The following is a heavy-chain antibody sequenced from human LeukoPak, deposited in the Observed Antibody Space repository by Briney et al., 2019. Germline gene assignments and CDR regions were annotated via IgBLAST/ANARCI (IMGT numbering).Heavy chain of an antibody. CDR2: VSGDASQT. D-gene: IGHD2-21*02. V-gene: IGHV3-23*01. CDR1: GFTFSNYP. Sequence: PGGSLRLSCVVSGFTFSNYPMSWVRQVPGEGLEWVATVSGDASQTYDSDSLKGRFTISRNNSKNTVYLRMSSLRAEDTAIYYCAKALDGRGHWYERGADYWGQGTLVAVSS. J-gene: IGHJ4*02. CDR3: AKALDGRGHWYERGADY.